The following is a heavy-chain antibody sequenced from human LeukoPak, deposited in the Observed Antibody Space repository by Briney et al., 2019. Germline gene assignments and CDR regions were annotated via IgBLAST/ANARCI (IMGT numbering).Heavy chain of an antibody. CDR3: ARDASQKETGTTGVCWFDP. CDR2: IIPIFGIA. D-gene: IGHD1-7*01. CDR1: GGTFSSYA. Sequence: SVKVSCKASGGTFSSYAISWVRQAPGQGLEWMGRIIPIFGIANYAQKFQGRVTITADKSTSTAYMELSSLRSEDTAVYYCARDASQKETGTTGVCWFDPWGQGTLVTVSS. V-gene: IGHV1-69*04. J-gene: IGHJ5*02.